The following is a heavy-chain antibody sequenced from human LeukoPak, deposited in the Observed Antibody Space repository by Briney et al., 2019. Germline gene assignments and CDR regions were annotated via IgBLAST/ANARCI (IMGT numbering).Heavy chain of an antibody. CDR1: GFTFSGYW. J-gene: IGHJ1*01. CDR3: ASSSWSSEYFHY. V-gene: IGHV3-66*01. CDR2: FYSGGST. Sequence: GGSLRLSCAASGFTFSGYWMHWVRQAPGKGLKWVSVFYSGGSTRYADSVKGRFTISRDNSKNTLYLQLNSLRAEDTAVYFCASSSWSSEYFHYWGQGTLVTVSS. D-gene: IGHD6-13*01.